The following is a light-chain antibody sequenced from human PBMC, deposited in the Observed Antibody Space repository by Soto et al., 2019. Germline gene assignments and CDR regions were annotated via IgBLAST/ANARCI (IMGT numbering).Light chain of an antibody. CDR2: GAS. CDR3: QQYNNWPLT. V-gene: IGKV3D-15*01. J-gene: IGKJ4*01. Sequence: EVVLTQSPVTLSLSPGERATLSCRASQSFRGLLAWYQQKPGQAPRLLIYGASTRATGIPARFSGSGSGTEFTLTISSLQSEDFAVYYCQQYNNWPLTFGGGTKVEIK. CDR1: QSFRGL.